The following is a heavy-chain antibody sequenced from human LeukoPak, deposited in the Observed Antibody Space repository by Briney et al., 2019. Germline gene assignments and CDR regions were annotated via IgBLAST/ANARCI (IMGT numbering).Heavy chain of an antibody. V-gene: IGHV3-30-3*01. CDR2: ISYDGSNK. CDR1: GFNFSSYW. J-gene: IGHJ6*03. Sequence: GSLRLSCAASGFNFSSYWMSWVRQAPGKGLEWVAVISYDGSNKYYADSVKGRFTISRDNSKNTLYLQMNSLRAEDTAVYYCARAGSSPDLYYYYYMDVWGKGTTVTVSS. D-gene: IGHD6-6*01. CDR3: ARAGSSPDLYYYYYMDV.